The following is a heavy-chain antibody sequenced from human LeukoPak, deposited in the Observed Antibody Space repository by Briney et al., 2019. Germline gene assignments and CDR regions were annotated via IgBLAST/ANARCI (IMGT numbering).Heavy chain of an antibody. CDR3: ATLLDTAMVTGAWFDP. Sequence: ASVKVSCKASGYTFTSYGISWVRQAPGQGLEWMGWINPSSGGTNYAQKFQGRATMTRDTSISTAYMELSRLRSDDTAVYYCATLLDTAMVTGAWFDPWGQGTLVTVSS. J-gene: IGHJ5*02. D-gene: IGHD5-18*01. CDR1: GYTFTSYG. V-gene: IGHV1-2*02. CDR2: INPSSGGT.